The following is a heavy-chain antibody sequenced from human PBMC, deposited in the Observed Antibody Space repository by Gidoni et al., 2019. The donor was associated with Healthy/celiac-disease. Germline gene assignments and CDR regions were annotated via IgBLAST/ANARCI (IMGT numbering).Heavy chain of an antibody. J-gene: IGHJ4*02. Sequence: PQLQASGPALVKPSETLSLTCPVSCGSLLSSRYYWCWNRQPPGKGLEWIGGTYYSGSTYYNQSPKSRVTISVDTSKNQFSVKLSSVTAADTAVYCCASRVVTPWGCYHYWGQGTLVTVSS. CDR2: TYYSGST. V-gene: IGHV4-39*01. D-gene: IGHD2-15*01. CDR3: ASRVVTPWGCYHY. CDR1: CGSLLSSRYY.